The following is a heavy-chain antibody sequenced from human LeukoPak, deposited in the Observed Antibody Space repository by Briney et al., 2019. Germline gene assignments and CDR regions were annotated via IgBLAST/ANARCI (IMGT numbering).Heavy chain of an antibody. D-gene: IGHD2-2*01. CDR3: ARVLWPDFDY. V-gene: IGHV4-30-4*01. Sequence: SSETLSLTCTVPGGSISSGDYYWSWIRQPPGKGLEWIGYIYYSGSTYYNPSLKSRVTISVDTSKNQFSLKLSSVTAADTAVYYCARVLWPDFDYWGQGTLVTVSS. CDR1: GGSISSGDYY. J-gene: IGHJ4*02. CDR2: IYYSGST.